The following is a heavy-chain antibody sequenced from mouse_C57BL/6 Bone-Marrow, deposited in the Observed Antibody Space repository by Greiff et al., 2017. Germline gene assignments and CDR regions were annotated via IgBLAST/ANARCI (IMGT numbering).Heavy chain of an antibody. CDR2: MHPNGGSP. V-gene: IGHV1-64*01. CDR1: GYTFTNYW. CDR3: ARSYDYDDYTRDY. Sequence: VQLKQPGAELVKPGASVKLSCKASGYTFTNYWMHWVKQRPGQGLEWIGMMHPNGGSPDYNEKFKSEATLSVDKSSRTAYMELSSLTSEDSAVYYCARSYDYDDYTRDYWGQGTSVTVSS. D-gene: IGHD2-4*01. J-gene: IGHJ4*01.